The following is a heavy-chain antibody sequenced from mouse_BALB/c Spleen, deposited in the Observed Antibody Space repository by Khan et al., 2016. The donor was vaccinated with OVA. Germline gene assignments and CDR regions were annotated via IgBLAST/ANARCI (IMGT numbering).Heavy chain of an antibody. J-gene: IGHJ3*01. Sequence: EVELVESGGGLVQPGGSLKLSCATSGFTFSDYYMYWVRQTPEKRLEWVAYLSNRGTTTYYPDTVRGRFTISRAHAKKPLYLQMSSMESEDTARYYCAREGDDGGLAYWGQGTLVTVSA. D-gene: IGHD2-3*01. CDR2: LSNRGTTT. CDR3: AREGDDGGLAY. CDR1: GFTFSDYY. V-gene: IGHV5-12*02.